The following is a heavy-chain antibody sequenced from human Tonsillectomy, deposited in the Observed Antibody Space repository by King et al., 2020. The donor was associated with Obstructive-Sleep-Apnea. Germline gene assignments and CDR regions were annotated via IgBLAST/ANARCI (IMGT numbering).Heavy chain of an antibody. D-gene: IGHD5-18*01. CDR1: GGSISSGGYY. Sequence: VQLQESGPGLVKPSQTLSLTCTVSGGSISSGGYYWSWIRQHPGKGLEWIGYIYYSGTTYYNPSLKSRVTISVDTSKNQFSLKLSSVTAADTAVYYCARLTRNIYGYLHFDYWGQGTLVTVSS. CDR2: IYYSGTT. J-gene: IGHJ4*02. V-gene: IGHV4-31*03. CDR3: ARLTRNIYGYLHFDY.